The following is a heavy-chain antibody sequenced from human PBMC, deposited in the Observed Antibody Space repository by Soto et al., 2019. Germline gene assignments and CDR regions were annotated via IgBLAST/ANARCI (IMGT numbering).Heavy chain of an antibody. CDR3: ARDKNYYGSGRFFGY. CDR1: GGSIGRGSYY. CDR2: IYHSGST. Sequence: SETLSLTCTVSGGSIGRGSYYWALIRQPPGKGLEWIGTIYHSGSTNYNPSLKSRVTISVDTSKNQFSLKLSSVTAADTAVYYCARDKNYYGSGRFFGYWGQGTLVTAS. D-gene: IGHD3-10*01. V-gene: IGHV4-39*07. J-gene: IGHJ4*02.